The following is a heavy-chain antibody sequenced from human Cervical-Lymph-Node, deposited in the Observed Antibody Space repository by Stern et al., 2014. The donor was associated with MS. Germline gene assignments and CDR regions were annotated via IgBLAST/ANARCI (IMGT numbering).Heavy chain of an antibody. CDR2: IYWDDDK. CDR1: GFSLTTSGVG. D-gene: IGHD3-10*01. J-gene: IGHJ4*02. V-gene: IGHV2-5*02. Sequence: QITLKESGPTLVRPAETLTLTCTFSGFSLTTSGVGVGWIRQTPGKALEWLALIYWDDDKRYSPSLESRLSITMDTSENQVALTMTNMVPADTATYYCVRKFPFRGFGWTFFDYWGQGALVIVSP. CDR3: VRKFPFRGFGWTFFDY.